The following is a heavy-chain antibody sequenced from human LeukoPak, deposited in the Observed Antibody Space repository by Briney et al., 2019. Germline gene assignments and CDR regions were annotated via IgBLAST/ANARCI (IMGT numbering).Heavy chain of an antibody. CDR2: ISGSGGST. J-gene: IGHJ4*02. V-gene: IGHV3-23*01. D-gene: IGHD3-3*01. CDR3: AKNPTITIFGVVIIKTFDY. CDR1: GFTFSSYA. Sequence: GGSLRLSCAASGFTFSSYAMSWVRQAPGKGLEWVSVISGSGGSTYYADSVKGRFTISRDNSKNTLYLQMNSLRAEDTAVYYCAKNPTITIFGVVIIKTFDYWGQGTLVTVSS.